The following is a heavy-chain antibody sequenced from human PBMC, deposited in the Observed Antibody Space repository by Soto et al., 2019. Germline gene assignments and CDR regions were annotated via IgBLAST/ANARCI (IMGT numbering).Heavy chain of an antibody. V-gene: IGHV3-23*01. J-gene: IGHJ4*02. D-gene: IGHD6-19*01. CDR2: ISGSGGST. CDR1: GFTFSSYA. Sequence: GGSLRLSCAASGFTFSSYAMSWVRQAPGKGLEWVSGISGSGGSTYYADSVKGRFTISRDNSKNTLYLQMNSLRAEDTAIYYCAKDRKSGSGWYWDYWGQGTLVTVSS. CDR3: AKDRKSGSGWYWDY.